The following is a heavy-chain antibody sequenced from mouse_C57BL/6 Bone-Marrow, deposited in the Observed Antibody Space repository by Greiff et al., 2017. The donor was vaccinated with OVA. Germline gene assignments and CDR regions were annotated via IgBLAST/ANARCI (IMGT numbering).Heavy chain of an antibody. CDR2: IDPENGDT. D-gene: IGHD1-1*01. CDR1: GFNIKDDY. J-gene: IGHJ1*03. CDR3: MSFSTTVVVHWYFDV. Sequence: EVQLPQSGAALVRPGASVKLSCTASGFNIKDDYMHLVKPRPEQGLEWIVWIDPENGDTEYASKFQGKAPITADTSSNTADLQLSSLTSEDTAVYYCMSFSTTVVVHWYFDVWGTGTTGTVSS. V-gene: IGHV14-4*01.